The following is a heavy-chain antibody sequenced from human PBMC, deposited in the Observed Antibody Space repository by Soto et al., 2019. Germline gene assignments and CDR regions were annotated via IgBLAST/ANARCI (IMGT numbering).Heavy chain of an antibody. J-gene: IGHJ4*02. D-gene: IGHD2-2*01. CDR2: IYWDDDK. V-gene: IGHV2-5*02. CDR3: APSPPRLGYCSSTSCSGNFDY. CDR1: GFSLSTSGVG. Sequence: SGPTLVNPTQTLTLTCTFSGFSLSTSGVGVGWIRQPPGKALEWLALIYWDDDKRYSPSLKSRLTIAKDTSKNQVVLTMTNMDPVDTATYYCAPSPPRLGYCSSTSCSGNFDYWGQGTLVTVSS.